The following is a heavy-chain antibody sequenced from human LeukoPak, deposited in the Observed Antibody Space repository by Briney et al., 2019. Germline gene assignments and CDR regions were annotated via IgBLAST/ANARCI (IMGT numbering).Heavy chain of an antibody. D-gene: IGHD3-10*01. J-gene: IGHJ4*02. CDR3: AKGSAQTGYYFDY. CDR1: GFTLSNYA. Sequence: TGGSLRLSCAASGFTLSNYAMSWVRQAPGKGLEWVSSITGRSGSTYYADSVKGRFTISRDTSRNTLHLQMSSLRAEGTASYYCAKGSAQTGYYFDYWGQGTLVTVSS. CDR2: ITGRSGST. V-gene: IGHV3-23*01.